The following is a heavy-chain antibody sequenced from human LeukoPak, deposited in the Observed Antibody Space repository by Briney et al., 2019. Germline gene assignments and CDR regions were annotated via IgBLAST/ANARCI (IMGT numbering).Heavy chain of an antibody. J-gene: IGHJ3*02. CDR1: GGTFSSYA. CDR2: IIPILGTA. V-gene: IGHV1-69*13. D-gene: IGHD3-10*01. CDR3: ARASTIGGAFDI. Sequence: SVKVSCKASGGTFSSYAISWVRQAPGQGLEWMGGIIPILGTANYAQKFQGRVTITADESTSTAYMELSSLRSEDTAVYYCARASTIGGAFDIWGQGTMVTVSS.